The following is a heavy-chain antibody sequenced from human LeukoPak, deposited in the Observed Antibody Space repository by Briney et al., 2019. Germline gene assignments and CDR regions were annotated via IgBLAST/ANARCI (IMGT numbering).Heavy chain of an antibody. CDR1: GGSTSSYY. D-gene: IGHD3-9*01. V-gene: IGHV4-59*12. J-gene: IGHJ4*02. CDR3: ARELYYDILAGYYIFDY. Sequence: SETLSLTCTVSGGSTSSYYWSWIRQPPGKGLEWIGYIYYSGSTNYNPSLKSRVTMSVDTSKNQFSLKLSSVTAADTAVYYCARELYYDILAGYYIFDYWGQRTLVTVSS. CDR2: IYYSGST.